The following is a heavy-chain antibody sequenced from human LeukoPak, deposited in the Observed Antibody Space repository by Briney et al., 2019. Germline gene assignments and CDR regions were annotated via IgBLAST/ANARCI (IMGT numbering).Heavy chain of an antibody. J-gene: IGHJ5*02. V-gene: IGHV1-2*02. CDR3: ARSPIVRFDDSRGQFDP. D-gene: IGHD3-3*01. CDR1: GYTFSGYY. CDR2: INPNTGGT. Sequence: GASVKVSCKASGYTFSGYYMQWVRQAPGQGLEWMGWINPNTGGTGYAQKFQGRVTMTRDTSITTAYMELRGLRSGDTAVYYCARSPIVRFDDSRGQFDPWGQGTLVTVSS.